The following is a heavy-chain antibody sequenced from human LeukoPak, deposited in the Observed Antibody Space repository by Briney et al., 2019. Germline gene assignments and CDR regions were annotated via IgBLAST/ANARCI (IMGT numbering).Heavy chain of an antibody. Sequence: SETLSLTCAVYGGSFSGYYWSWIRQPPGKGLEWIGEINHSGSTNYNPSLRRRVTISVDTSKNQFALKLSSVNAAETAVYYCARARSHSSGWNFWGQGTLVTVSS. CDR2: INHSGST. D-gene: IGHD6-19*01. V-gene: IGHV4-34*01. J-gene: IGHJ4*02. CDR1: GGSFSGYY. CDR3: ARARSHSSGWNF.